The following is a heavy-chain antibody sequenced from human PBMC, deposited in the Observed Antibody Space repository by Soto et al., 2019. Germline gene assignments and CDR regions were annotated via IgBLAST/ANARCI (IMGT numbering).Heavy chain of an antibody. V-gene: IGHV3-15*07. J-gene: IGHJ4*01. D-gene: IGHD3-22*01. CDR1: GFTFSNAW. CDR2: VKSKNDGGTT. Sequence: GGSLRVSWAAAGFTFSNAWINWVRQAQGKGLEWVGRVKSKNDGGTTDFAAPVKGRSAISRDDSKNMVYLEMNSLQTEDTAIYYCTTDSYITSIIVRFDYWGHGTLVTVSS. CDR3: TTDSYITSIIVRFDY.